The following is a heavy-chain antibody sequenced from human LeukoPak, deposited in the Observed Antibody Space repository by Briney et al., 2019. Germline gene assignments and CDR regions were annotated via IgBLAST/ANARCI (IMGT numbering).Heavy chain of an antibody. CDR1: GFTFSSYE. D-gene: IGHD4-17*01. Sequence: GGSLRLSCAASGFTFSSYEMNWVRQAPGKGLEWVSYISSSGSTIYYADSVKGRFTISRDNAKNSLYLQMNRLRAEDTAVYYCARLGGGDYGRNSFDYWGQGTLVTVSS. CDR2: ISSSGSTI. V-gene: IGHV3-48*03. J-gene: IGHJ4*02. CDR3: ARLGGGDYGRNSFDY.